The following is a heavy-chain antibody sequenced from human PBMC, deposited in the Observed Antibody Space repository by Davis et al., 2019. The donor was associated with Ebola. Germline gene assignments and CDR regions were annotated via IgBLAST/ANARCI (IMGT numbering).Heavy chain of an antibody. D-gene: IGHD5-18*01. CDR2: ISGSDRTT. J-gene: IGHJ4*03. CDR3: AKGSQESAYSYVDY. CDR1: GFSFSTYA. Sequence: PGGSLRLSCVASGFSFSTYAMTWVRQAPGKGLEWVSFISGSDRTTYYAGSVKGRFTISRDNSKKTLYLQMNSLRAEDTAVYFCAKGSQESAYSYVDYWGQGTLVTVSS. V-gene: IGHV3-23*01.